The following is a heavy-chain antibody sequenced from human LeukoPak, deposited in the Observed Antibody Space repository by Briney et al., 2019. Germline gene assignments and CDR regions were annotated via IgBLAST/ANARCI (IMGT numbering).Heavy chain of an antibody. V-gene: IGHV4-30-4*08. J-gene: IGHJ3*02. Sequence: SETLSLTCTVSGGSISSGDYYWSWIRQSPGKGLEWIGYIYYSGSTYYNPSLKSRVTISVDTSKNQFSLKLSSVTAADTAVYYCARAQQLVLDGWSDAFDIWGQGTMVTVSS. D-gene: IGHD6-13*01. CDR2: IYYSGST. CDR1: GGSISSGDYY. CDR3: ARAQQLVLDGWSDAFDI.